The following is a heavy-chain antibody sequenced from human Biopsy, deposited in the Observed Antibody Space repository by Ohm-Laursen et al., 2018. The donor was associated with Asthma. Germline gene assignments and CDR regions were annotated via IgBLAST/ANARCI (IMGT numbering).Heavy chain of an antibody. V-gene: IGHV1-3*04. CDR2: VNTGNGAT. J-gene: IGHJ3*01. D-gene: IGHD3-9*01. CDR3: ARTYYDFLTGQVKDVFGV. CDR1: GYNFISFA. Sequence: ASVKVSCKASGYNFISFAIHWVRQAPGQRLEWMGWVNTGNGATKYSQKFQGRVAIIRDTSASTAYMELRSLRSEDTATYYCARTYYDFLTGQVKDVFGVWGQGTMVTVSS.